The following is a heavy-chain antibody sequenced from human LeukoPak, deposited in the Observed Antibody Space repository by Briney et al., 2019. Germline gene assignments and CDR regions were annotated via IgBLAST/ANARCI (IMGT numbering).Heavy chain of an antibody. Sequence: SVKVSCKASGGTFSSYAISWVRQAPGQGLEWMGGIIPIFGTANYAQKFQGRVSITADESTSTAYMELSSLRSEDTAVYYCASLRNYGLPYWYFDLWGRGTLVTVSS. J-gene: IGHJ2*01. CDR2: IIPIFGTA. V-gene: IGHV1-69*13. D-gene: IGHD3-16*01. CDR3: ASLRNYGLPYWYFDL. CDR1: GGTFSSYA.